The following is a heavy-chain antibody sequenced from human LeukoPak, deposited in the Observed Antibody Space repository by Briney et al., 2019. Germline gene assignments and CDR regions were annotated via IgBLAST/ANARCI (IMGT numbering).Heavy chain of an antibody. Sequence: PLETLSLTCTVSGGSISSYYWSWVRQPPGKGLEWIGYIYYSGSTYYNPSLKSRVTISVDTSKNQFSLKPSSVTTADTAVYYCARDRTYYYDSSGYYYPHWFDPWGQGTLVTVSS. J-gene: IGHJ5*02. CDR2: IYYSGST. D-gene: IGHD3-22*01. CDR3: ARDRTYYYDSSGYYYPHWFDP. CDR1: GGSISSYY. V-gene: IGHV4-59*01.